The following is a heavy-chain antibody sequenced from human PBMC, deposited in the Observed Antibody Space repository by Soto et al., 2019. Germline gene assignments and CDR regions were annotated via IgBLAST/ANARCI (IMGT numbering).Heavy chain of an antibody. J-gene: IGHJ4*02. D-gene: IGHD2-15*01. CDR3: ARDGYCSGGSCYSVPXFDY. CDR2: IWYDGSNK. V-gene: IGHV3-33*01. Sequence: GGSLRLSCAASGFTFSSYGMHWVRQAPGKGLEWVAVIWYDGSNKYYADSVKGRFTISRDNSKNTLYLQMNSLRAEDTAVYYCARDGYCSGGSCYSVPXFDYWGQRTLVTVS. CDR1: GFTFSSYG.